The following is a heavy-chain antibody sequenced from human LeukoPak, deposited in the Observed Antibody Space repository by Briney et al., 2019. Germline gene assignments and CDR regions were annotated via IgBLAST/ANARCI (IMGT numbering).Heavy chain of an antibody. CDR2: IWYDGSNK. CDR1: GFTFSGYP. V-gene: IGHV3-33*01. Sequence: GGSLRLSCAASGFTFSGYPIHWVRQAPGKGLEWVAVIWYDGSNKYYADSVKGRFTISRDNSKNTLYLQMNSLRAEDTAVYYCARDYYYDSSGYVDYWGQGTLVTVSS. CDR3: ARDYYYDSSGYVDY. J-gene: IGHJ4*02. D-gene: IGHD3-22*01.